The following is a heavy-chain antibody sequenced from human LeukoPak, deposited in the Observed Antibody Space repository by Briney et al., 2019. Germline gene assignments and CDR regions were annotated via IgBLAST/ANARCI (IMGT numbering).Heavy chain of an antibody. D-gene: IGHD3-9*01. J-gene: IGHJ6*02. V-gene: IGHV4-4*07. CDR3: ARGWAYYDILTGYRNPYYYGMDV. CDR2: IYTSGST. CDR1: GGSIGSYY. Sequence: SETLSLTCTVSGGSIGSYYWSWIRQPAGKGLEWIGRIYTSGSTNYNPSLKSRVTMSVDTSKNQFSLKLSSVTAADTAVYYCARGWAYYDILTGYRNPYYYGMDVWGQGTTVTVSS.